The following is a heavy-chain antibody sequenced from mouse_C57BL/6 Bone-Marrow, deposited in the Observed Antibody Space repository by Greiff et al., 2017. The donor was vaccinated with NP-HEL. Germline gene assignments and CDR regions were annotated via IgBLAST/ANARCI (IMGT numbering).Heavy chain of an antibody. D-gene: IGHD1-1*01. Sequence: QVQLQQPGAELVKPGASVKMSCKASGYTFTSYWITWVKQRPGQGLEWIGDIYPGSGSTNYNEKFKSKATLTVDTSSSTAYMQLSSLTSEDSAVYYCARSRYGRHAMDYWGQGTSVTVSS. CDR3: ARSRYGRHAMDY. CDR2: IYPGSGST. V-gene: IGHV1-55*01. CDR1: GYTFTSYW. J-gene: IGHJ4*01.